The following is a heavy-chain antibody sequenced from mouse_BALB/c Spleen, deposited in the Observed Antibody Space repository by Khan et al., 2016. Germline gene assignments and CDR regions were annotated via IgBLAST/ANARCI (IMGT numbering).Heavy chain of an antibody. D-gene: IGHD2-4*01. V-gene: IGHV1S29*02. J-gene: IGHJ1*01. CDR2: IYPSNGGT. Sequence: VQLQQSGPELVKPGASVKISCKASGYTFTDYNMHWVKQSHGKSLEWIGYIYPSNGGTGHNQKFKSKATLTVDNSSSTAYMELRSLTSEESAVYYCARGLRWCFDVWGAGTTVTVSS. CDR1: GYTFTDYN. CDR3: ARGLRWCFDV.